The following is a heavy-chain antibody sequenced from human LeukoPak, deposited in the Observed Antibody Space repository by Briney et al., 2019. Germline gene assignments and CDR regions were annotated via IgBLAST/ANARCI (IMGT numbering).Heavy chain of an antibody. D-gene: IGHD4-23*01. CDR1: GGSFSGYY. Sequence: SETLSLTCAVYGGSFSGYYWSWIRQPPGKGLEWTGEINHSGSTNYKPSLKSRVTISVDTSKNQFSLNLSAVTAADTAVYYCARGGKGRSNYWGQGALVTVSS. V-gene: IGHV4-34*01. J-gene: IGHJ4*02. CDR3: ARGGKGRSNY. CDR2: INHSGST.